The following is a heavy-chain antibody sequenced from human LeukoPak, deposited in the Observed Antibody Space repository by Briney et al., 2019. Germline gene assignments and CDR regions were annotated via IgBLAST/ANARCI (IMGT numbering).Heavy chain of an antibody. CDR1: GFTFSSYS. Sequence: GGSLRLSCAASGFTFSSYSMNWVRQAPGKGLEWVSSISSSRSYIYYADSVKGRFTISRDNAKNSLYPQMNSLRAEDTAVYYCATTDSFPDAFDIWGQGTMVTVSS. D-gene: IGHD2-15*01. CDR2: ISSSRSYI. V-gene: IGHV3-21*01. CDR3: ATTDSFPDAFDI. J-gene: IGHJ3*02.